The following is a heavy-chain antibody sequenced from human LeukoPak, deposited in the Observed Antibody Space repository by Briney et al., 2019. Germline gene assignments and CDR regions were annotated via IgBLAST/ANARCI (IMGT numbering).Heavy chain of an antibody. CDR1: GFTFSSYG. CDR2: IWYDGSNK. Sequence: GGSLRLSCAASGFTFSSYGMHWVRQAPGKGLEWVAVIWYDGSNKYYADSVKGRFTISRDNSKNTLYLQMNSLRAEDTAVYYCVRDQGSGGTYFDLWGRGTLVTVSS. V-gene: IGHV3-33*01. D-gene: IGHD2-15*01. J-gene: IGHJ2*01. CDR3: VRDQGSGGTYFDL.